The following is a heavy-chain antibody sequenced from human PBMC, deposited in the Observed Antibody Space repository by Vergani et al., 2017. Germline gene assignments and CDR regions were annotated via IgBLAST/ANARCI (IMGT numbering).Heavy chain of an antibody. D-gene: IGHD3-16*02. CDR1: GGSISSYY. CDR3: ARENDYVWGSYRSYFDY. V-gene: IGHV4-59*01. Sequence: QVQLQEPGPGLVKPSETLSLTCTVSGGSISSYYWSWIRQPPGKGLEWIGYIYYSGSTNSNPSLKSRVTISVDTSKNQFSLKLSSVTAADTAVYYCARENDYVWGSYRSYFDYWGQGTLVTVAS. J-gene: IGHJ4*02. CDR2: IYYSGST.